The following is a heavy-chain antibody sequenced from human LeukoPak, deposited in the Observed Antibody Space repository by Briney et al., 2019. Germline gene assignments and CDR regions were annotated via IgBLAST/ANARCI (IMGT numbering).Heavy chain of an antibody. CDR2: ISYDGSNK. V-gene: IGHV3-30*01. Sequence: GRSLRLSCAASGFTFSSYAMHWVRQAPGKGLEWVAVISYDGSNKYYADSVKGRFTISRDNSKNTLHLQMNSLRAEDTAVYYCARDSYYYDSSGYYVFTLDAFDIWGQGTMVTVSS. D-gene: IGHD3-22*01. J-gene: IGHJ3*02. CDR1: GFTFSSYA. CDR3: ARDSYYYDSSGYYVFTLDAFDI.